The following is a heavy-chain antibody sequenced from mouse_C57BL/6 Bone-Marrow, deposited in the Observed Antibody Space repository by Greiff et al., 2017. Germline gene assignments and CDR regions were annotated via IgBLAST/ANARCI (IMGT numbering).Heavy chain of an antibody. CDR3: ARSGAITTVDWYFDV. D-gene: IGHD1-1*01. CDR2: IYPGDGDT. V-gene: IGHV1-82*01. CDR1: GYAFSSSW. Sequence: QVQLQQSGPDLVKPGASVKISCKASGYAFSSSWMNWVKQRPGKGLEWIGRIYPGDGDTNYNGKFKGKATLTADKSSSTAYMQLSSLTSEDSAVYFCARSGAITTVDWYFDVWGTGTTVTVSS. J-gene: IGHJ1*03.